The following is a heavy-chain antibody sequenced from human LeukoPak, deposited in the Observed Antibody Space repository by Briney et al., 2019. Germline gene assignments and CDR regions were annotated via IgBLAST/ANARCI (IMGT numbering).Heavy chain of an antibody. CDR1: GASISSSSSY. CDR3: ANRRIGYPPYY. V-gene: IGHV4-39*01. Sequence: PSETLSLTCILSGASISSSSSYWGWIRQPPGNALEWIGSIYDTGTTYYNPSLKSRITISIDTSKNQLSLKLSSVTAADTAVYYCANRRIGYPPYYWGQGTLVTVSS. CDR2: IYDTGTT. D-gene: IGHD5-18*01. J-gene: IGHJ4*02.